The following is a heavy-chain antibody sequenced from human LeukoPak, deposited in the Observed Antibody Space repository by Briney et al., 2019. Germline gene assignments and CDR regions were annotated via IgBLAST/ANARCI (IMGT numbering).Heavy chain of an antibody. V-gene: IGHV3-21*01. D-gene: IGHD1-26*01. Sequence: PGESLRLSCAASGFTFSSYRMNWVRQAPGKGLEWVSSISGSSTYIYYADSVRGRFTISRDNAKNSLYLHMNSLRAEDTAVYYCAREVGATDDYWGQGTLVTVSS. CDR2: ISGSSTYI. CDR3: AREVGATDDY. CDR1: GFTFSSYR. J-gene: IGHJ4*02.